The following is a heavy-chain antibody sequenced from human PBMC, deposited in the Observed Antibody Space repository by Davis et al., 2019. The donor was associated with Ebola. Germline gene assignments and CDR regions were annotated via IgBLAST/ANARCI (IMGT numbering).Heavy chain of an antibody. D-gene: IGHD3-3*01. J-gene: IGHJ4*02. CDR1: RVTSTTNW. CDR2: INPDGTKT. Sequence: GESLKISCAASRVTSTTNWIHWVRQAPGKGLVWVSRINPDGTKTGYADSVRGRFTISRDIAKNTLYLQMNDLRAEDTAVYYCAREGKVFGCDYWGQGALVTVSS. CDR3: AREGKVFGCDY. V-gene: IGHV3-74*01.